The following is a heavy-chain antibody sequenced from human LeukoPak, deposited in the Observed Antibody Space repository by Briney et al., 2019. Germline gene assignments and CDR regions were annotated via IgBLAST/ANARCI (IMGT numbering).Heavy chain of an antibody. CDR3: ARRTVVGYCSSTSCGMMDV. J-gene: IGHJ6*02. CDR2: IWYDGSNK. Sequence: PGRSLRLSCAASGFTFSSHGMHWVRQAPGKGLEWVAVIWYDGSNKYYADSVKGRFTISRDNSKNTLYLQMNSLRAEDTAVYYCARRTVVGYCSSTSCGMMDVWGQGTTVTVSS. V-gene: IGHV3-33*08. D-gene: IGHD2-2*03. CDR1: GFTFSSHG.